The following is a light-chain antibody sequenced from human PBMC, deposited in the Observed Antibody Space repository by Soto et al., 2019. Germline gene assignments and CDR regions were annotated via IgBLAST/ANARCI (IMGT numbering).Light chain of an antibody. Sequence: EIVLTQSPGTLSLSPGERATLSCRASQSLTSTYLAWYQQKPGQAPRLLIYGASGRAAGIPDRFSGSGSGTDFTLTISRLEPEDFAVYYCQQYDDSLRTFGQGTKVEIK. V-gene: IGKV3-20*01. CDR2: GAS. CDR3: QQYDDSLRT. J-gene: IGKJ1*01. CDR1: QSLTSTY.